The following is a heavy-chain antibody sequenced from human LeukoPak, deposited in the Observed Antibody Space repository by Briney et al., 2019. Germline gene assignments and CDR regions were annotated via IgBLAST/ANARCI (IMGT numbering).Heavy chain of an antibody. CDR2: ISFDGGDK. CDR3: AKQGRDHCSGGSCYLFDY. CDR1: GFTFISFG. D-gene: IGHD2-15*01. J-gene: IGHJ4*02. V-gene: IGHV3-30*18. Sequence: HPGGSLRLSCAASGFTFISFGMHWVRQAPGKGLQWVALISFDGGDKYYADSVKGRFTISRDNSKDTLFLQMNSLRPEDTAVYYCAKQGRDHCSGGSCYLFDYWGQGTLVTVSS.